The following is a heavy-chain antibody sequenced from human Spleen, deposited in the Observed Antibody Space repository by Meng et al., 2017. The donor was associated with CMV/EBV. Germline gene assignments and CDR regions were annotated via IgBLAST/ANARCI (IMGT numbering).Heavy chain of an antibody. Sequence: TFTGYYMHWVRQATGQGLEWMGWINPNSGGTNYAQKFQGRVTMTRDTSISTAYTELSRLRSDDTAVYYCAREFYFHGSNYYPHYFDSWGQGTLVTVSS. CDR2: INPNSGGT. V-gene: IGHV1-2*02. CDR1: TFTGYY. D-gene: IGHD2/OR15-2a*01. CDR3: AREFYFHGSNYYPHYFDS. J-gene: IGHJ4*02.